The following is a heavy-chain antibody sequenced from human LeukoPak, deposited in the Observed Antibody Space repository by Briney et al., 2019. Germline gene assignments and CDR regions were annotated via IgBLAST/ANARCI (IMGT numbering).Heavy chain of an antibody. V-gene: IGHV4-38-2*02. J-gene: IGHJ4*02. CDR2: IYHTGSA. D-gene: IGHD1-1*01. CDR3: ARDGSDNWGLFDN. CDR1: GYSFTSGHY. Sequence: SETLSLTCSVSGYSFTSGHYWGWIRQPPGKGLEWIANIYHTGSAHYNPSLKSRVTISVDTSKNQFSLKLSSVTAAGTAVYYCARDGSDNWGLFDNWGRGTLVTVSS.